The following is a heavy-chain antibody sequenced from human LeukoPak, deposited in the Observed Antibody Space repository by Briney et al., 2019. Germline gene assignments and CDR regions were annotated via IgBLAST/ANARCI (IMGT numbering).Heavy chain of an antibody. CDR3: ARDRLPSYYYDSSGYYGRATSFDY. CDR2: INTNTGNP. J-gene: IGHJ4*02. D-gene: IGHD3-22*01. CDR1: GYTFTSYA. V-gene: IGHV7-4-1*02. Sequence: ASVEVSCKASGYTFTSYAMNWVRQAPGQGLEWMGWINTNTGNPTYAQGFTGRFVFSLDTSVSTAYLQISSLKAEDTAVYYCARDRLPSYYYDSSGYYGRATSFDYWGQGTLVTVSS.